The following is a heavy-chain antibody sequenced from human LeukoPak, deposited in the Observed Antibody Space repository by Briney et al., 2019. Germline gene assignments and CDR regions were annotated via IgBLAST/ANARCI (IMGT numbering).Heavy chain of an antibody. CDR3: TKEDYYYYYMDV. V-gene: IGHV3-73*01. J-gene: IGHJ6*03. CDR2: IRSKANSYAT. CDR1: GFTFSGSA. Sequence: GGSLKLSCAASGFTFSGSAMHWVRQASGKGLEWVGRIRSKANSYATAYAASVKGRFTISRDDSKNTAYLQMNSLKTEDTAVYYCTKEDYYYYYMDVWGKGTTVTISS.